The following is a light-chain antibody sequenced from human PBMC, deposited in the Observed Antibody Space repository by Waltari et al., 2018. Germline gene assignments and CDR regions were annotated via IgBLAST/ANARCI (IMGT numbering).Light chain of an antibody. CDR3: QSYDSSLSGYV. CDR1: SSNIGAGYD. CDR2: VNS. Sequence: QSVLTQPPSVSGAPGQRVTISCTGSSSNIGAGYDVHWYQQLPGTAPKLLIYVNSKRPSGVPDRFSGSKSGTSASLSITGLQAEDEAYYYCQSYDSSLSGYVFGTGTKVTVL. J-gene: IGLJ1*01. V-gene: IGLV1-40*01.